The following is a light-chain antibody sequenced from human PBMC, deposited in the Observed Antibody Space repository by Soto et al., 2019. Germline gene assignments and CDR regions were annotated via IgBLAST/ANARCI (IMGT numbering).Light chain of an antibody. J-gene: IGKJ2*01. CDR3: QQYYSTPPYT. CDR1: QSVLYSSNNQNY. V-gene: IGKV4-1*01. CDR2: WAS. Sequence: DIVMNQSPDSLAVSLGERATINCKSSQSVLYSSNNQNYLAWYQQKPGQPPKLLIYWASNRESGVPDRFSGSGSGTDFTLTISSLQAEDVAVYYCQQYYSTPPYTFGQGTKLEIK.